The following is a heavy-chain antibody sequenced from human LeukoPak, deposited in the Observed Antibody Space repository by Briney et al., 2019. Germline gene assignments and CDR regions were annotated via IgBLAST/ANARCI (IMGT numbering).Heavy chain of an antibody. CDR2: VYPGDSNT. D-gene: IGHD3-3*01. CDR1: AYMFSTSW. V-gene: IGHV5-51*07. Sequence: GESLKISCKGSAYMFSTSWIGWVHQVPGEALEWMGVVYPGDSNTWYSPSFHGQVTISVDNAISTAFLQWTNLRASDTAMYYCARRDYYTSRVSTRAAFDLWGQGTMVTVSS. J-gene: IGHJ3*01. CDR3: ARRDYYTSRVSTRAAFDL.